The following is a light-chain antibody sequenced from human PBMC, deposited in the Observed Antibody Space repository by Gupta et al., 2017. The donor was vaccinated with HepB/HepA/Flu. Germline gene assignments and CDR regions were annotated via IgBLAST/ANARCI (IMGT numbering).Light chain of an antibody. CDR1: RSDVGSYNL. CDR3: RSYASTTVV. V-gene: IGLV2-23*02. CDR2: EVN. J-gene: IGLJ2*01. Sequence: QSALTQPASVSGSPGQSITISCTGTRSDVGSYNLVSWYQQHPGKAPKLLIYEVNKWASGVSDRFSGSKSGTTASLXIXGLQAEXEADYYCRSYASTTVVFGGGTKLTVL.